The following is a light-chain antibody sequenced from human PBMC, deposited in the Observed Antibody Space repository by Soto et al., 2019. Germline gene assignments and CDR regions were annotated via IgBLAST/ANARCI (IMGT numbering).Light chain of an antibody. V-gene: IGKV3-11*01. CDR1: QTVNTY. CDR3: QQRSSWPHYT. CDR2: DAS. Sequence: EIVLTQSPATLSLSPGERATLSCRASQTVNTYLAWYQQKPGQAPRLLIYDASSRATGIPARFTGSGSGTDFTLTISSLEPEDFAVYYCQQRSSWPHYTFGQGTKV. J-gene: IGKJ2*01.